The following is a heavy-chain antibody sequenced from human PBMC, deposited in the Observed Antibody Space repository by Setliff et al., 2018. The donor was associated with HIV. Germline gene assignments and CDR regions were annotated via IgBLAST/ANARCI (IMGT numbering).Heavy chain of an antibody. CDR3: ARGAEYPNWYFDL. Sequence: PSETLSLTCTVSGGSINSGTYYWSWIRQPAGKGLEWIGRVYNSGSANYNPSLTSRVTMSVDTSKNQFSLNLNSLTAADTAIYYCARGAEYPNWYFDLGAVAPWSPSPQ. V-gene: IGHV4-61*02. CDR2: VYNSGSA. CDR1: GGSINSGTYY. J-gene: IGHJ2*01.